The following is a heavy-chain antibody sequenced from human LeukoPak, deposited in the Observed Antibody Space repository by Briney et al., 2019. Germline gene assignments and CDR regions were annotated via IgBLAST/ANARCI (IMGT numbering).Heavy chain of an antibody. CDR3: AKVGGSYDY. V-gene: IGHV3-23*01. J-gene: IGHJ4*02. D-gene: IGHD1-26*01. CDR1: GFTFSYYV. Sequence: TGGSLRLSCAASGFTFSYYVMTWVRQAPGKGLEWVSVISGRGDATYYADSVKGRFTISRDNSKNTLYLQMNSLRTEDTALYYCAKVGGSYDYWGQGTLVTVSS. CDR2: ISGRGDAT.